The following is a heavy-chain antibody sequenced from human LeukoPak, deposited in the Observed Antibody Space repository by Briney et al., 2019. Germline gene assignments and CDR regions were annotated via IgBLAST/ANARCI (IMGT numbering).Heavy chain of an antibody. D-gene: IGHD3-22*01. CDR1: RGSISSYY. CDR2: LYHGGST. Sequence: SETLSLTCIVSRGSISSYYWSWIRQPPGKGLEWIGYLYHGGSTNYNPSLKSRVTISGDTSKNHFSLNLSSVTAADTAMYYCARGRYYYDSSGYPYNWFNPWGQGTLVTVSS. V-gene: IGHV4-59*01. CDR3: ARGRYYYDSSGYPYNWFNP. J-gene: IGHJ5*02.